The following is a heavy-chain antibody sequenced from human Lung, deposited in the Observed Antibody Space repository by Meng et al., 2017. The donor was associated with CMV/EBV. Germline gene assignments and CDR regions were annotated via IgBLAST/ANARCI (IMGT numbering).Heavy chain of an antibody. CDR1: GDSITNHNW. V-gene: IGHV4-4*02. Sequence: QLQLREAGPALVKPSETLSLTFAVSGDSITNHNWWAWVRQPPGKGLEWIGEIPHRGSSAYNPSLKSRVSMSIDKSKNQFSLKLTSVTAADTAVYHCLRRSGGSVWGQGTLVTVSS. CDR2: IPHRGSS. D-gene: IGHD3-10*01. CDR3: LRRSGGSV. J-gene: IGHJ1*01.